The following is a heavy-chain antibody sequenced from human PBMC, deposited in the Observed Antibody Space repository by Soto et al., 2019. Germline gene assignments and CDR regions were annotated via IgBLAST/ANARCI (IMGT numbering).Heavy chain of an antibody. D-gene: IGHD6-13*01. J-gene: IGHJ6*02. CDR2: ISSSSSYI. Sequence: EVQLVESGGGLVKPGGSLRLSCAASGFTFSSYSMNWVRQAPGKGLEWVSSISSSSSYIYYADSVKGRFTISRDNAKSSLYLQMNSLRAEDTAVYYCARDWGYSSSWPTHGMDVWGQGTTVTVSS. CDR1: GFTFSSYS. V-gene: IGHV3-21*01. CDR3: ARDWGYSSSWPTHGMDV.